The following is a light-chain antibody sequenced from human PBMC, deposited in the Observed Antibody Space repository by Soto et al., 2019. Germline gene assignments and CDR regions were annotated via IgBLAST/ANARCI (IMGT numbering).Light chain of an antibody. V-gene: IGKV3-20*01. Sequence: EVVLTQSPGTLSLSPGERATXXXXXSQSVSNSYLAWYXXKHGQXXRXXIFGASSRAAGIPDRFSGSGSGTDLTITISRLEPEDFEIYYGQQFGSPPITFGQGTRLEIK. J-gene: IGKJ5*01. CDR2: GAS. CDR3: QQFGSPPIT. CDR1: QSVSNSY.